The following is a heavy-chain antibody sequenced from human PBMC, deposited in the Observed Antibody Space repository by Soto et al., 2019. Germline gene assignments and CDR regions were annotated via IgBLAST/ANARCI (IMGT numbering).Heavy chain of an antibody. V-gene: IGHV1-8*01. CDR3: ARGLTPSGYDYLDY. J-gene: IGHJ4*02. CDR1: GYTFTSYD. D-gene: IGHD5-12*01. CDR2: MNPNSGNT. Sequence: VASVKVSCKASGYTFTSYDINWVRQATGQGLEWMGWMNPNSGNTGYAQKFQGRVTMTRNTSISTAYMELSSLRSEDTAVYYCARGLTPSGYDYLDYWGQGTLVTVSS.